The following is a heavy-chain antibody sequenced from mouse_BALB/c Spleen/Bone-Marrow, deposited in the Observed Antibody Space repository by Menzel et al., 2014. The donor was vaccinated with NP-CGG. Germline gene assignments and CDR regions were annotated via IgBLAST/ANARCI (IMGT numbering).Heavy chain of an antibody. CDR2: IDPENGNI. V-gene: IGHV14-1*02. Sequence: EVQGVESGAELVRPGALVRLSCKASGFNIKDYYMYWVKQRPEQGLEWIGWIDPENGNIIYDPKFQGKASITADTSSNTAYLQLSSLTSEDTAVYYCARFPRNYFDYWGQGSTLTVSS. CDR1: GFNIKDYY. J-gene: IGHJ2*01. CDR3: ARFPRNYFDY.